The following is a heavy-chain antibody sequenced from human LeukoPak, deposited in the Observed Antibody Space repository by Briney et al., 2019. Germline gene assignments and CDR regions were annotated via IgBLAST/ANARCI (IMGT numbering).Heavy chain of an antibody. CDR3: ARDPYSGSYGNYYYYFMDV. J-gene: IGHJ6*03. CDR2: INWNGGST. Sequence: GGSLRLSCAASGFTFDDYGMSWVRQAPGKGLEWVSGINWNGGSTGYADSVKGRFTISRDNARNSLYLQMNSLRAEDTAVYYCARDPYSGSYGNYYYYFMDVWGKGTTVTISS. CDR1: GFTFDDYG. D-gene: IGHD1-26*01. V-gene: IGHV3-20*04.